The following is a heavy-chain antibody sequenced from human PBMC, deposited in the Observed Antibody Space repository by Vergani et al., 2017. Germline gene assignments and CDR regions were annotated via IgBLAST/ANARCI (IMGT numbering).Heavy chain of an antibody. V-gene: IGHV3-23*04. D-gene: IGHD3-10*01. CDR2: ISGSGGST. CDR1: GFTFSSYA. J-gene: IGHJ4*02. Sequence: VQLVESGGGVVQPGRSLRLSCAASGFTFSSYAMSWVRQAPGKGLEWVSAISGSGGSTYYADSVKGRFTISRDNSKNTLYLQMNSLRAEDTAVYYYAKAPPMVRGVILYYFDYWGQGTLVTVSS. CDR3: AKAPPMVRGVILYYFDY.